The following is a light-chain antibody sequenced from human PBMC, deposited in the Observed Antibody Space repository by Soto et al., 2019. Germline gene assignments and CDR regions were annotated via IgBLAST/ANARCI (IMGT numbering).Light chain of an antibody. V-gene: IGLV2-18*01. CDR3: SLYTSSSTFV. CDR2: EVH. J-gene: IGLJ1*01. Sequence: QSALTQPPSVSGSPGQSVTISCTGISSDVGRYNRVSWYQQPPGTAPRLLIYEVHNRPSGVPDRFSGSKSANTASLTISGLQAEDEADYYCSLYTSSSTFVFGTGTKVTVL. CDR1: SSDVGRYNR.